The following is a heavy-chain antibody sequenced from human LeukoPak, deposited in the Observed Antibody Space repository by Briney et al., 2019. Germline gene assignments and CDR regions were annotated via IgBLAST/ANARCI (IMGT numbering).Heavy chain of an antibody. D-gene: IGHD6-13*01. CDR2: ISSSGGNT. CDR3: AKGYSSPLDA. J-gene: IGHJ5*02. CDR1: GFTFSTYA. V-gene: IGHV3-23*01. Sequence: PGASLRLSCAASGFTFSTYAMSWVRQAPGKGLQWVSSISSSGGNTYYADSVKGRFTISRDNSKSTLYLQMNSLRAEDTAVYYCAKGYSSPLDAWGQGTLVTVSS.